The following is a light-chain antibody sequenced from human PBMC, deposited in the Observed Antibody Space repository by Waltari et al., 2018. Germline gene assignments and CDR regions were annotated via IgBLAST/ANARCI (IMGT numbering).Light chain of an antibody. Sequence: QAALTQPRSVSGSPGQSVTISCTGTSRDIGGYNYVSWYQQHPGTAPKLMIYEVSKRPSGVSDRFSGSNSGNTASLTISGLQAEDEADYYCCSYAGSYTFLFGGGTRLTVL. CDR3: CSYAGSYTFL. CDR2: EVS. CDR1: SRDIGGYNY. J-gene: IGLJ2*01. V-gene: IGLV2-11*01.